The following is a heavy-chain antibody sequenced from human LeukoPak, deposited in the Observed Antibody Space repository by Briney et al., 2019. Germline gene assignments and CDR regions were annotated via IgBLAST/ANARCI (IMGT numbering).Heavy chain of an antibody. CDR3: ARDIAARYFDY. D-gene: IGHD6-6*01. Sequence: AVIWYDGSNKYYADSVKGRFTISRDNSKNTLYLQMNSLRAEDTAVYYCARDIAARYFDYWGQGTLVTVSS. CDR2: IWYDGSNK. J-gene: IGHJ4*02. V-gene: IGHV3-33*01.